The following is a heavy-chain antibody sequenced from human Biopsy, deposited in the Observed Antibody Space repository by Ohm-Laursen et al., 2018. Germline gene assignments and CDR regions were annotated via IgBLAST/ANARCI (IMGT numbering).Heavy chain of an antibody. V-gene: IGHV4-31*03. Sequence: TLSLTCTVSGDSISSGGKYWSWIRQFPGKGLEWIAYIYHTGSTYYNPSLKSRLSIAIDTSKNQFSVSLRSVTAADTAVYYCARADMVTTIVDYWGQGTLVTVSS. J-gene: IGHJ4*02. CDR3: ARADMVTTIVDY. CDR2: IYHTGST. CDR1: GDSISSGGKY. D-gene: IGHD5-12*01.